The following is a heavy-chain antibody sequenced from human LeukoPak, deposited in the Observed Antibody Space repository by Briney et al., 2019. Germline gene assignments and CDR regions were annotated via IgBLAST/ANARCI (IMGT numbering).Heavy chain of an antibody. CDR2: ISNNGGYT. V-gene: IGHV3-23*01. J-gene: IGHJ4*02. D-gene: IGHD6-13*01. Sequence: GGSLRLSCAASGFTFSSSAMSWVRQAPGKGLEWVSAISNNGGYTYYADSVQGRFTISRDNSKSTLCLQMNSLRAEDTAVYYCAKVAPSSWYLNYWGQGTLVTVSS. CDR3: AKVAPSSWYLNY. CDR1: GFTFSSSA.